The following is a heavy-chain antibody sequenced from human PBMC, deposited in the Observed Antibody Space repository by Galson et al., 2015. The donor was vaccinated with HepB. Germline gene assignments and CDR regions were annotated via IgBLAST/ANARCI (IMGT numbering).Heavy chain of an antibody. Sequence: SLRLSCAASGFTFSSYSMNWVRQAPGKGLEWVSYISSSSSTIYYADSVKGRFTISRDNAKNSLYLQMNSLRAEDTAVYYCSTIFDSPSDSPSDSWGQGTLVSVSS. J-gene: IGHJ4*02. CDR1: GFTFSSYS. CDR3: STIFDSPSDSPSDS. V-gene: IGHV3-48*01. CDR2: ISSSSSTI. D-gene: IGHD3-3*02.